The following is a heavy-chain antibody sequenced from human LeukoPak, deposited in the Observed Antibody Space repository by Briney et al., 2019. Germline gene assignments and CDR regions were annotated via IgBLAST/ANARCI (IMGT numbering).Heavy chain of an antibody. CDR1: GYTFTSYY. J-gene: IGHJ4*02. Sequence: ASVKVSCKASGYTFTSYYMHWVRQAPGQGLEWMGIINPSGGSTSYAQKFQGRVTMTRDMSTSTVYMELSSLRSEDTAVYYCARVDAGYGGNSPDFDYWGQGTVDPVFS. D-gene: IGHD4-23*01. V-gene: IGHV1-46*01. CDR2: INPSGGST. CDR3: ARVDAGYGGNSPDFDY.